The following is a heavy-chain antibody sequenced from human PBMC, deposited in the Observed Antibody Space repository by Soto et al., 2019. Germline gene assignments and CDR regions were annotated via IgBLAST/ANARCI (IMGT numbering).Heavy chain of an antibody. CDR1: GYTFTSYA. J-gene: IGHJ4*02. CDR2: INAGNGNT. D-gene: IGHD3-22*01. CDR3: ARSSGYYVIADY. V-gene: IGHV1-3*05. Sequence: QVQLVQSGAEEKKPGASVKVSCKASGYTFTSYAMHWVRQAPGQRLEWMGWINAGNGNTKYSQKFQGRVTITRDTSASTAYMELSILRSEDTAVYYSARSSGYYVIADYCGQGTLVTVSS.